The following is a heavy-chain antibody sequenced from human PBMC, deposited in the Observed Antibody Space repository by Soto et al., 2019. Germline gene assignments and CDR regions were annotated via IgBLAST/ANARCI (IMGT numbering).Heavy chain of an antibody. D-gene: IGHD3-3*01. Sequence: SETLSLTCAVYGGSFSGYYWSWIRQPPGKGLEWIGEINHSGSTNYNPSLKSRVTISVDTSKNQFSLKLSSVTAADTAVYYCARGPDFWSAQKSHYYYYYMDVWGKGTTVTVSS. CDR2: INHSGST. CDR1: GGSFSGYY. CDR3: ARGPDFWSAQKSHYYYYYMDV. J-gene: IGHJ6*03. V-gene: IGHV4-34*01.